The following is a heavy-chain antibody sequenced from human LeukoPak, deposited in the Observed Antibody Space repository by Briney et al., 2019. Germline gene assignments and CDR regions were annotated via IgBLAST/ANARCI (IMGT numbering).Heavy chain of an antibody. J-gene: IGHJ4*02. Sequence: GGSLRLSCAAPGFTFSTAGMHWVRQAPGKGLEWVAVISYHGSDRYYADSVQGRFTISRDNSNNTLYLQMDSLRAEDTAVYYCARSHDCSSTSCYPFDFDYWGQGTLVTVSS. CDR3: ARSHDCSSTSCYPFDFDY. CDR2: ISYHGSDR. V-gene: IGHV3-30*03. D-gene: IGHD2-2*01. CDR1: GFTFSTAG.